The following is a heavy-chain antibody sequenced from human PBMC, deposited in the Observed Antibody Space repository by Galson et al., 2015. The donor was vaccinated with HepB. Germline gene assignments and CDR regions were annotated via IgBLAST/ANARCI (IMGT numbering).Heavy chain of an antibody. CDR2: IGTTGDT. CDR1: GFTFSNYD. Sequence: SLRLSCAASGFTFSNYDMHWVRQATGKGLEWVSAIGTTGDTYYPGSAKGRFTISREDDKNSLHLQMNSLRAGDTAVYYCARASGYAAFDIWGQGTMVTVSS. CDR3: ARASGYAAFDI. V-gene: IGHV3-13*01. D-gene: IGHD3-22*01. J-gene: IGHJ3*02.